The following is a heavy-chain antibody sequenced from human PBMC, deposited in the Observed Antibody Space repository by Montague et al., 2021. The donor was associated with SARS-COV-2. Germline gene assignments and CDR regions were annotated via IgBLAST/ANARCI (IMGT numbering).Heavy chain of an antibody. Sequence: SLRLSCAASGFTFSSYEMRWVRQAPGKGLEWVSYISTSGGTIYYADSMKGRFTISRDNAKNSLYLEMNSLRAEDTALYYCARMYYNNSGYSDPPLGYWGRGTLVTVTS. J-gene: IGHJ4*02. CDR2: ISTSGGTI. CDR3: ARMYYNNSGYSDPPLGY. V-gene: IGHV3-48*03. D-gene: IGHD3-22*01. CDR1: GFTFSSYE.